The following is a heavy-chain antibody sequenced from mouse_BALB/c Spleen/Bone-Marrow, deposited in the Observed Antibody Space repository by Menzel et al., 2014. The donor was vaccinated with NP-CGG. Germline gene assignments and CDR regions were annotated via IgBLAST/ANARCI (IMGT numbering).Heavy chain of an antibody. D-gene: IGHD3-3*01. J-gene: IGHJ2*01. CDR2: IWSGGST. CDR1: GFSLTSYG. Sequence: VQLQQSGPGLVQPSQSLSITCTVSGFSLTSYGVHWVRQSPGKGLEWLGGIWSGGSTDYNAAFISRLSISKDNSKSQVFFKMNSLRANDTAIYYCATPGTYYFDYWGQGTALTVSS. CDR3: ATPGTYYFDY. V-gene: IGHV2-2*02.